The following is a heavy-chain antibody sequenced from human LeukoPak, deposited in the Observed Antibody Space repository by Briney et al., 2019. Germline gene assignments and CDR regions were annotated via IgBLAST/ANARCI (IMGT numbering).Heavy chain of an antibody. J-gene: IGHJ4*02. CDR2: VYSGGGT. Sequence: GGSLRLSCAASGFAVSSNYMTSVHQAPGKGLEWVSVVYSGGGTEYADSVKGRFTISRDNSKNTLYLQMNSLRAEDTAVYYCAKDRYSGSYLTYFDYWGQGTLVTVS. V-gene: IGHV3-53*01. D-gene: IGHD1-26*01. CDR1: GFAVSSNY. CDR3: AKDRYSGSYLTYFDY.